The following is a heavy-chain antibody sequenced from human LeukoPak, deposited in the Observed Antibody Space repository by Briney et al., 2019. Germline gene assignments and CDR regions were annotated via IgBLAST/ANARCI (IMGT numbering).Heavy chain of an antibody. V-gene: IGHV4-34*01. J-gene: IGHJ4*02. CDR3: ARHGGYYDSSGYYPYYFDY. D-gene: IGHD3-22*01. Sequence: GSLRLSCAASGFTFSSYSMNWVRQPPGKGLEWIGEINHSGSTNYNPSLKSRVTISVDTSKNQFSLKLSSVTAADTAVYYCARHGGYYDSSGYYPYYFDYWGQGTLVTVSS. CDR2: INHSGST. CDR1: GFTFSSYS.